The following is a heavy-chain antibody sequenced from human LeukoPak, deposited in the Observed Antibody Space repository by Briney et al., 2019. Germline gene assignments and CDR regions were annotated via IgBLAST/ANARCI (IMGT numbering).Heavy chain of an antibody. CDR2: IYPNGRT. CDR1: GLSVSDNY. CDR3: ARAWTGDY. V-gene: IGHV3-53*01. J-gene: IGHJ4*02. D-gene: IGHD3/OR15-3a*01. Sequence: PGGSLRLSCAASGLSVSDNYMTWVRQAPGKGLDWVSIIYPNGRTYYADSVKGRFTISRDNSKNTLNLQMNSLRAEDTAVYYCARAWTGDYWGQGTLVTVSS.